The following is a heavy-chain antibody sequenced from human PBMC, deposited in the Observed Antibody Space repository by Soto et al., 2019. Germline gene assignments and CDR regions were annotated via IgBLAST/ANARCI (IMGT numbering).Heavy chain of an antibody. J-gene: IGHJ4*02. CDR2: ISASGGST. CDR3: ARGMMDRGTYCGPTSCPYYFDS. D-gene: IGHD2-2*01. CDR1: GFTFSSYG. V-gene: IGHV3-23*01. Sequence: PGGSLRLSCAASGFTFSSYGMHWVRQAPGKGLEWVSAISASGGSTYYADSVKGRFTISRDNAKNSLFLQMDSLRVEDTAVYFCARGMMDRGTYCGPTSCPYYFDSWGQGALVTVSS.